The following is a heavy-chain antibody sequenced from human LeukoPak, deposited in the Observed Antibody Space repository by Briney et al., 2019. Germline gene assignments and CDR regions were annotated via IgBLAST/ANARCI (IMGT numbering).Heavy chain of an antibody. D-gene: IGHD2-15*01. CDR2: IYYSGST. CDR3: ARDRHDYSLDY. J-gene: IGHJ4*02. V-gene: IGHV4-39*07. CDR1: GGSISSSSYY. Sequence: SETLSLTCTVSGGSISSSSYYWGWIRQPPGKGLEWIGSIYYSGSTYYNPSLKSRVTISVDTSKNQFSLKLSSVTAADTAVYYCARDRHDYSLDYWGQGTLVTVSS.